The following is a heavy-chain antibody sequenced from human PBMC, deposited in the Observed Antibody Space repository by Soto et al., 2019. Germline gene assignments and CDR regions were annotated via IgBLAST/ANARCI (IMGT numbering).Heavy chain of an antibody. CDR1: GGVFRNYA. CDR2: IIPVFGTA. Sequence: QVQLVQSGAEVKKPGSSVKVSCKASGGVFRNYAINWVRQAPGQGLEGMGGIIPVFGTAVYPQKFQGRVTITEDESTTTAYMELTSLKTEDTAVYFCARDRWGSYSFDSWGQGTLVTVAS. CDR3: ARDRWGSYSFDS. J-gene: IGHJ5*01. D-gene: IGHD1-26*01. V-gene: IGHV1-69*01.